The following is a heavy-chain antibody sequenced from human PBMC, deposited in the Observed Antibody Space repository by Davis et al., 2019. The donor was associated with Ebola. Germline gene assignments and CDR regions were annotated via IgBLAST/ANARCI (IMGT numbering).Heavy chain of an antibody. D-gene: IGHD3-22*01. CDR1: GGTFSSYA. V-gene: IGHV1-69*13. Sequence: SVKVSCKASGGTFSSYATSWVRHASGQGLEWMGGLIHIFVTANYAQKFQGRVTISADESTSTAYMELSSLKSEDTAVYYCARGRYSDVSGFFFEQVHWGQGTLVTVSS. CDR2: LIHIFVTA. CDR3: ARGRYSDVSGFFFEQVH. J-gene: IGHJ4*02.